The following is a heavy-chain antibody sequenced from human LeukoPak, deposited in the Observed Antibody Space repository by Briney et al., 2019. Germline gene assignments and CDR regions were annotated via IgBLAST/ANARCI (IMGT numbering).Heavy chain of an antibody. D-gene: IGHD6-19*01. CDR1: GGTFSSYA. J-gene: IGHJ4*02. CDR3: ARDPRGQAVAEN. Sequence: SVKVSCEASGGTFSSYAISWVRQAPGQGLEWMGGIIPIFGTANYARKFQGRVTITADESTSTAYMELSSLRSEDTAVYYCARDPRGQAVAENWGQGTLVTVSS. CDR2: IIPIFGTA. V-gene: IGHV1-69*13.